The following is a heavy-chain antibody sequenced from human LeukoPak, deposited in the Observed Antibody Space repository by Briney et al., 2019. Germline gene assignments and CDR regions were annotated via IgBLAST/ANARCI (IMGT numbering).Heavy chain of an antibody. J-gene: IGHJ5*02. D-gene: IGHD3-9*01. V-gene: IGHV1-18*01. CDR1: GYTFHNYG. CDR3: ARATYFDILTGYYKGFYFDP. CDR2: VSSYNGDT. Sequence: ASVKVSCKASGYTFHNYGISWVRQAPGQGLEWMGWVSSYNGDTNYAQKFQGRVTMSTDTSTSTAYMELRSLRSDDTAVYYCARATYFDILTGYYKGFYFDPWGQGTLVTVSS.